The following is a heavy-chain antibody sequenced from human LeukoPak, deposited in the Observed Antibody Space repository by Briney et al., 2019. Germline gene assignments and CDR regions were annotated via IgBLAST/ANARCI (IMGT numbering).Heavy chain of an antibody. CDR2: ISGTGNVI. CDR3: ARDNTYYDFWSGYIRALYYYYMDV. CDR1: GFTLSDYY. J-gene: IGHJ6*03. D-gene: IGHD3-3*01. Sequence: PGGSLRLSCAASGFTLSDYYMSWIRQAPGKGLEWVSYISGTGNVIYDADSVKGRFTISKDNAKNTLYLQMNSLRAEDTAVYYCARDNTYYDFWSGYIRALYYYYMDVWGKGTTVTVSS. V-gene: IGHV3-11*04.